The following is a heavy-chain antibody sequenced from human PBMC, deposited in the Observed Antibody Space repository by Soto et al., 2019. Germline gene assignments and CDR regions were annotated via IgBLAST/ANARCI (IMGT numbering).Heavy chain of an antibody. CDR1: GYSFTTYW. V-gene: IGHV5-51*01. CDR3: ARRTGLLYSD. D-gene: IGHD2-21*01. Sequence: GESLKISCKGSGYSFTTYWIGWVRQMPGKGLEWMGVIYPDDSDIRYSPSFQGQVTISADESISTAYLQWSSLKASDSGIYYCARRTGLLYSDWGQGTLVTVSS. CDR2: IYPDDSDI. J-gene: IGHJ4*02.